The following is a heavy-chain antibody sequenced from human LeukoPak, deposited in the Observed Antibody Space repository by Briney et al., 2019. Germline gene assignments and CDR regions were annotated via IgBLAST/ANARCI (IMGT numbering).Heavy chain of an antibody. CDR1: GFTFSSYA. CDR2: ISGSGGST. CDR3: AKDTSYYYDSSGYFDY. J-gene: IGHJ4*02. D-gene: IGHD3-22*01. V-gene: IGHV3-23*01. Sequence: PGGSLRLSCAASGFTFSSYAMSWVRRAPGKGLEWVSAISGSGGSTYYADSVKGRFTISRDNSKNTMYLQMNSLRAEDTAVYYCAKDTSYYYDSSGYFDYWGQGTLVTVSS.